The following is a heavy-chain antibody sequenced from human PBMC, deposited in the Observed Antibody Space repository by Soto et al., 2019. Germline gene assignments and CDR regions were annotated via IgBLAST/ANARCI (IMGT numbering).Heavy chain of an antibody. CDR2: IGTAGDT. CDR1: GFTFSSYD. D-gene: IGHD7-27*01. V-gene: IGHV3-13*01. Sequence: GGSLRLSCAASGFTFSSYDMHWVRQATGKGLEWVSAIGTAGDTYYPGSVKGRFTISRENAKNSLYLQMNSLRAGDTAVYYCARGSLLGGLNDAFDIWGQGTMVTVSS. CDR3: ARGSLLGGLNDAFDI. J-gene: IGHJ3*02.